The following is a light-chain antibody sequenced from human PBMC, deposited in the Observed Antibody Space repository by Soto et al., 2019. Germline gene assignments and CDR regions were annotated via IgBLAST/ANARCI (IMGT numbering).Light chain of an antibody. J-gene: IGKJ2*01. Sequence: EIVLTQSPGTLSLSPGERATLSCRASQSVSSSYLAWYQQKPGQAPRLLIYGASSRATGIPDRFSGGGSGTDFTLTSSRLEPEDFAVYYCQQFVSSLSSFTFGQGTKLEI. V-gene: IGKV3-20*01. CDR2: GAS. CDR3: QQFVSSLSSFT. CDR1: QSVSSSY.